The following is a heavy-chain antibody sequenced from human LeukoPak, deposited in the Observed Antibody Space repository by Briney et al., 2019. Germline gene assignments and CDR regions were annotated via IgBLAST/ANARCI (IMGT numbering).Heavy chain of an antibody. CDR3: ARLYSFDI. J-gene: IGHJ3*02. CDR1: GYTFIDYY. D-gene: IGHD3-10*01. Sequence: ASVKVSCKASGYTFIDYYMHWGRQAPGQGLEWMGWINPRSGDTNYAPKFQGRVTMTRDTSISTAYMDLSRLRSDDTAVYYCARLYSFDIWGQGTMVTVS. V-gene: IGHV1-2*02. CDR2: INPRSGDT.